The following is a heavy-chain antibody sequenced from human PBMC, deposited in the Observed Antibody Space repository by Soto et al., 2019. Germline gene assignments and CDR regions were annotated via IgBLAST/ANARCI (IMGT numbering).Heavy chain of an antibody. CDR3: GKPPVLRFLDRLGGVMDVGGMDV. D-gene: IGHD3-3*01. V-gene: IGHV4-59*01. Sequence: QVQLQESGPGLVKPSETLPLTCTVSGGSISSFYWSWIRQPPGKGLEWIGYIYYSGSTNYNPSLKTLGTKAVHTVKNQFALKLTSVTAAGTAGYYCGKPPVLRFLDRLGGVMDVGGMDVWGQGTTVIVSS. CDR2: IYYSGST. CDR1: GGSISSFY. J-gene: IGHJ6*02.